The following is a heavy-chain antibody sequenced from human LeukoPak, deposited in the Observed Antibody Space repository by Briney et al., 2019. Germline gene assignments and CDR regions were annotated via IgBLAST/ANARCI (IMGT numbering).Heavy chain of an antibody. Sequence: GGSLRLSCAASGFSFSDHYIDWVRQAPGKGLEWVSAISGSGGSTYYADSVKGRFTISRDNSKNTLYLQMNSLRAEDTAVYYCAKALGYCSSTSCHAFDYWGQGTLVTVSS. CDR1: GFSFSDHY. CDR3: AKALGYCSSTSCHAFDY. V-gene: IGHV3-23*01. D-gene: IGHD2-2*01. CDR2: ISGSGGST. J-gene: IGHJ4*02.